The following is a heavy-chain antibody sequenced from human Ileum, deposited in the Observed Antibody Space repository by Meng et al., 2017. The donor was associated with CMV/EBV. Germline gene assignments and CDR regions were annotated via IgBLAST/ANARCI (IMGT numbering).Heavy chain of an antibody. Sequence: GESLKISCAASGFTFSSYWMHWVRQAPGKGLVWVSRINSDGSSTSYADSVKGRFTISRDNAKNTLYLQMNSLRAEDTAVYYCARVERKVTFGVIIKGIAMDAWGQGTTVTVSS. CDR2: INSDGSST. D-gene: IGHD3-3*01. V-gene: IGHV3-74*01. J-gene: IGHJ6*02. CDR3: ARVERKVTFGVIIKGIAMDA. CDR1: GFTFSSYW.